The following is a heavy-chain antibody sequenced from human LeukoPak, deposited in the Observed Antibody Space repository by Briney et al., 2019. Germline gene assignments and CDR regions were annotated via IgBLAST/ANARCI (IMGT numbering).Heavy chain of an antibody. J-gene: IGHJ4*02. CDR3: ARDRDDYYDSSGQTLGPFDY. D-gene: IGHD3-22*01. CDR1: GGTFSNYA. Sequence: SVKVSCKASGGTFSNYAISWVRQAPGQGLEWMGGIIPIFGTTNYAQEFQGRVTITADESTSTAYMELSSLRSEDTAVYYCARDRDDYYDSSGQTLGPFDYWGQGTLVTVSS. CDR2: IIPIFGTT. V-gene: IGHV1-69*13.